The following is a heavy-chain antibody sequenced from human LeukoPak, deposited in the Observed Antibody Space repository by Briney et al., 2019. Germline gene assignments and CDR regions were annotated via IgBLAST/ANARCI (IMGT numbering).Heavy chain of an antibody. CDR2: INPNSGGT. D-gene: IGHD6-19*01. CDR3: AREPQIAVAGTETYYYYGMDV. Sequence: ASVKVSCKASGYTFTGFYMHWVRQAPGQGLEWMGWINPNSGGTNYAQKFQGRVTMTRDTSISTAYMELSRLRSDDTAVYYCAREPQIAVAGTETYYYYGMDVWGQGTTVTVSS. J-gene: IGHJ6*02. V-gene: IGHV1-2*02. CDR1: GYTFTGFY.